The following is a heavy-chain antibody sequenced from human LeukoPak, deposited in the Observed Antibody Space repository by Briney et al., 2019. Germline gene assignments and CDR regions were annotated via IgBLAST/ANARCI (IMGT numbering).Heavy chain of an antibody. V-gene: IGHV4-61*02. D-gene: IGHD5-24*01. CDR1: GGSISSGSYY. CDR3: ARGGAGYKNFDY. CDR2: IYTSGST. Sequence: SETLSLTCTVSGGSISSGSYYWSWIRQPAGKGREWIGRIYTSGSTNYNPSLKSRVTISVDTSKNQFSLKLSSVTAADTAVYYCARGGAGYKNFDYWGQGTLVTVSS. J-gene: IGHJ4*02.